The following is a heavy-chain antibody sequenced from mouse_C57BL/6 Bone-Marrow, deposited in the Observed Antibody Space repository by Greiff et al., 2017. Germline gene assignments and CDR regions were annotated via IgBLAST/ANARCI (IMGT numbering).Heavy chain of an antibody. Sequence: VQLQQPGAELVKPGASVTLSCKASGYTFTSYWMQWVKQRPGQGLEWIGEIDPSDSYTNYNQKFKGKATLTVDTSSSTAYMQLSSLTSEDSAVXYCASRPYYINIYYAMDYWGQGTSVTVSS. D-gene: IGHD2-5*01. J-gene: IGHJ4*01. CDR2: IDPSDSYT. V-gene: IGHV1-50*01. CDR1: GYTFTSYW. CDR3: ASRPYYINIYYAMDY.